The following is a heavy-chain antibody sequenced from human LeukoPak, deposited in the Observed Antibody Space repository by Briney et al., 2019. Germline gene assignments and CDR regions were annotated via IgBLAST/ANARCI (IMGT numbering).Heavy chain of an antibody. J-gene: IGHJ5*02. CDR2: TYYRSKWYS. D-gene: IGHD2-15*01. Sequence: SQTLSLTCAISGDSVSRNTAGWSWIRQSPSRGLEWLGRTYYRSKWYSDFAPSVRNRITINPDTSKDQFSLQLNSVTPEDTAMYYCARDRYCSGGSCYGRGWFDPLGPGNPGHRLL. CDR1: GDSVSRNTAG. V-gene: IGHV6-1*01. CDR3: ARDRYCSGGSCYGRGWFDP.